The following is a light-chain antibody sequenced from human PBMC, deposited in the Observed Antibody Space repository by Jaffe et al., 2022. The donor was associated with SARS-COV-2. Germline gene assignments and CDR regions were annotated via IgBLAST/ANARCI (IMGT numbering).Light chain of an antibody. J-gene: IGLJ2*01. V-gene: IGLV3-1*01. CDR3: QAWDSSTAI. CDR2: LDT. CDR1: KLGDKY. Sequence: SYDLTQPHSVSVSPGQTASITCSGDKLGDKYASWYQQKPGQSPLLVIYLDTKRPSGIPARFSGSNSGNTATLTISGTQAMDEADYFCQAWDSSTAIFGGGTRLTVL.